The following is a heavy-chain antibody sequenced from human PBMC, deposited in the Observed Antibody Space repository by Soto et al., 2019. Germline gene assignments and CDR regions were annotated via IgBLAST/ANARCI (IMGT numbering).Heavy chain of an antibody. CDR2: ISARGGST. J-gene: IGHJ4*02. V-gene: IGHV3-23*01. CDR3: AKLAGQYFDSSGYYRASDY. Sequence: GGSLRLSCAASGFTFSDYAMSWVRQAPEKGLEWVSAISARGGSTFYADSVKGRFTISRDNSKNTLYLQMNGLGAEDTATYYCAKLAGQYFDSSGYYRASDYRGQGTPVTVSS. CDR1: GFTFSDYA. D-gene: IGHD3-22*01.